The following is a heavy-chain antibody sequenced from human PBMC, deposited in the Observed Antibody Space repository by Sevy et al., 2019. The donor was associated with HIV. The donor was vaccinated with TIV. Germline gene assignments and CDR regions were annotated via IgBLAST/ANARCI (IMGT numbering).Heavy chain of an antibody. CDR1: GFSLSTSGVG. V-gene: IGHV2-5*01. Sequence: SGPTLVKPTQTLTLTCTFSGFSLSTSGVGVGWIRQPPGKALEWLALIYWNDDKRYSPSLKSRLTITKDTSKNQVVLTMTNMDPVDTATYYCAHSMTTVVTGYFDYWGQGTLVTVSS. CDR3: AHSMTTVVTGYFDY. CDR2: IYWNDDK. J-gene: IGHJ4*02. D-gene: IGHD4-17*01.